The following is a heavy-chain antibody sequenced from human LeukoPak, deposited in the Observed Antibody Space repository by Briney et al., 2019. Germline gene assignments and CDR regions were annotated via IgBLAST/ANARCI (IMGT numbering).Heavy chain of an antibody. CDR3: AREMATINMMIGDH. CDR1: GYTFTSFY. J-gene: IGHJ4*02. V-gene: IGHV1-46*01. D-gene: IGHD5-24*01. CDR2: INPSAGRT. Sequence: ASVRVSCKASGYTFTSFYIHWVRQAPGQGLEWMGIINPSAGRTTYAQKFQGRVTITRDTSTSTVYMELSSLTYEDTAVYYCAREMATINMMIGDHWGQGTLVTVSS.